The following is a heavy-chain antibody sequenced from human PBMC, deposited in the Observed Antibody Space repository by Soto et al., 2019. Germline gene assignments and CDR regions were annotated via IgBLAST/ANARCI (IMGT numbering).Heavy chain of an antibody. CDR1: GYTFTSYA. CDR3: ARDKEYYYDSSGYKLSCYP. D-gene: IGHD3-22*01. CDR2: INAGNGNT. Sequence: ASVKVSCKASGYTFTSYAMHWVRQAPGQRLEWMGWINAGNGNTKYSQKFQGRVTITRDTSASTAYMELSSLRSEDTAVYYCARDKEYYYDSSGYKLSCYPWGQGTLASVSS. J-gene: IGHJ5*02. V-gene: IGHV1-3*01.